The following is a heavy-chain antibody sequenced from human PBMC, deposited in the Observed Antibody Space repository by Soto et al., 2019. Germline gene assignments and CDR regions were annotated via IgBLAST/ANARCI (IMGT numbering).Heavy chain of an antibody. D-gene: IGHD2-21*02. CDR3: ARWGAIVVVTATNDAFDI. V-gene: IGHV1-69*13. Sequence: SVKVSCKASGCTFSSYAISWVRQAPGQGLEWMGGIIPIFGTANYAQKSQGRVTITADESTSTAYMELSSLRSEDTAVYYCARWGAIVVVTATNDAFDIWGQGTMVTVSS. J-gene: IGHJ3*02. CDR1: GCTFSSYA. CDR2: IIPIFGTA.